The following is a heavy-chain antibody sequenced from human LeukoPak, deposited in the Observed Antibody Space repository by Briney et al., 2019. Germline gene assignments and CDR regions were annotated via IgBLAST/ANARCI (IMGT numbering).Heavy chain of an antibody. CDR2: ISSSGRTI. Sequence: GGSLRLPCAASGFTFSSYEMNWVRQAPGKGLEWVSYISSSGRTIYYADSVKGRFTISRDNAKNSLYLQMNSLRAEDTAVYYCARGDCSSTSCQDYYYGMDVWGKGTTVTVSS. D-gene: IGHD2-2*01. J-gene: IGHJ6*04. CDR1: GFTFSSYE. CDR3: ARGDCSSTSCQDYYYGMDV. V-gene: IGHV3-48*03.